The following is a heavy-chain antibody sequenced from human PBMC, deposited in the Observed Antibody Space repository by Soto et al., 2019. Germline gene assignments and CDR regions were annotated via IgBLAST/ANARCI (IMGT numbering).Heavy chain of an antibody. CDR1: GFTFSSYS. V-gene: IGHV3-48*02. J-gene: IGHJ6*02. D-gene: IGHD2-15*01. Sequence: EVQLVESGGGLVQPGGSLRLSCAASGFTFSSYSMNWVRQAPGKGLEWVSYISSSSSTIYYADSVKGRFTISRDNAKNSLYLQMNSLRDEDTAVYYCARADGSGGSCYYYYGMDVWGQGTTVTVSS. CDR3: ARADGSGGSCYYYYGMDV. CDR2: ISSSSSTI.